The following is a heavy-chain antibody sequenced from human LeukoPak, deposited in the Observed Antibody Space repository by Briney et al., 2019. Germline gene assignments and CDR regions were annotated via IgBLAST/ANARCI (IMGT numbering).Heavy chain of an antibody. Sequence: ASVKVSCKASGYTFTSYGISWVRQPPGQGREGMGWISAYNGNTNYAQKLQGRVTMTTDTSTSTAYMELRSLRSDDTAVYYCARDSGDDSSGYYKYYFDYWGQGTLVTVTS. J-gene: IGHJ4*02. CDR1: GYTFTSYG. CDR3: ARDSGDDSSGYYKYYFDY. V-gene: IGHV1-18*01. CDR2: ISAYNGNT. D-gene: IGHD3-22*01.